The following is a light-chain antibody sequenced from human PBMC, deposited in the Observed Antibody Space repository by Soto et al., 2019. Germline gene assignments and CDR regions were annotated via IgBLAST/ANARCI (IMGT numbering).Light chain of an antibody. J-gene: IGKJ4*01. V-gene: IGKV3-11*01. CDR1: QSVSSY. Sequence: ELVLTQCTATLSLSPGERATLSCRASQSVSSYLAWSQQKPGQAPRLLTYDASNRATGIPARFSGSASGTDFPLTTAPLEPADFAGSCCKHRSNYLALGGGTKGDIK. CDR2: DAS. CDR3: KHRSNYLA.